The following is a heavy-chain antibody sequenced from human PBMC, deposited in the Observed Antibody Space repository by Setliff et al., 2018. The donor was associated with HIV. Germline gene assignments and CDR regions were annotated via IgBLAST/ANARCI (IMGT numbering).Heavy chain of an antibody. CDR1: GGSISRRGYC. V-gene: IGHV4-39*07. Sequence: SETLSLTCTVSGGSISRRGYCWAWIRQAPGKGLEWIGTIYSDANTYYNPSPESRVTMSVDTSKNQFSLRLSSVTAADTAVYYCARGPNPYYYDSSGYHFDYWGQGILVTVSS. D-gene: IGHD3-22*01. CDR3: ARGPNPYYYDSSGYHFDY. CDR2: IYSDANT. J-gene: IGHJ4*02.